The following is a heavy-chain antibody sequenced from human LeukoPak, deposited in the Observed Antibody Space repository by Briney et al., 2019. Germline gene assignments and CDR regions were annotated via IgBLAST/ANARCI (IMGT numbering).Heavy chain of an antibody. CDR2: FDPEDGET. CDR1: GYTLTELS. Sequence: ASVKVSCKVSGYTLTELSMHRVRQAPGKGLEWMGGFDPEDGETIYAQKFQGRVTMTEDTSTDTAYMELSSLRSGDTAVYYCATTSPHPYYDFWSGYYRFDYWGQGTLVTVSS. CDR3: ATTSPHPYYDFWSGYYRFDY. J-gene: IGHJ4*02. V-gene: IGHV1-24*01. D-gene: IGHD3-3*01.